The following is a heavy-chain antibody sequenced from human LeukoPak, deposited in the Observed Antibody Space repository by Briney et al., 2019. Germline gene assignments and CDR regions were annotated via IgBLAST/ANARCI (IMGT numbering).Heavy chain of an antibody. V-gene: IGHV1-2*02. Sequence: ASVKVSCKASGYTFTGYYMHWARQAPGQGLEWMGWINPNSGGTNYAQKFQGRVTMTRDTSISTAYMELSRLRSDDTAVYYCARDWGYYDSIDYFDYWGQGTLVTVSS. CDR2: INPNSGGT. CDR1: GYTFTGYY. CDR3: ARDWGYYDSIDYFDY. D-gene: IGHD3-22*01. J-gene: IGHJ4*02.